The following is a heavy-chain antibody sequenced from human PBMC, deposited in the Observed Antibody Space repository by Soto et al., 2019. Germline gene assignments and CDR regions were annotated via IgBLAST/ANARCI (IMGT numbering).Heavy chain of an antibody. Sequence: PGGSLRLSCAASGFTFSGYAMHWVRQAPGKGLEWVAVISYDGSNKYYADSVKGRFTISRDNSKNTLYLQMNSLRAEDTAVYYCARDRGYYDFWSGYLYWGQGTLVTVSS. CDR3: ARDRGYYDFWSGYLY. D-gene: IGHD3-3*01. V-gene: IGHV3-30-3*01. J-gene: IGHJ4*02. CDR1: GFTFSGYA. CDR2: ISYDGSNK.